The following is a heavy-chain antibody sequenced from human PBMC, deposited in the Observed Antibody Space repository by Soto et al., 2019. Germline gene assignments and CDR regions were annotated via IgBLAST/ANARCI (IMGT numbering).Heavy chain of an antibody. J-gene: IGHJ1*01. V-gene: IGHV3-48*01. Sequence: EVQLVESGGGLVQPGGSLRLSCAASGFTFSSYAMNWVRQAPGKGLEWVSYISTGDSPIYYADSVKGRFTISRDNAKKSLYLQMISLRAEDTAVYYCATVCRYCSTSISRNWGQGTLVTVAS. CDR1: GFTFSSYA. D-gene: IGHD2-2*01. CDR2: ISTGDSPI. CDR3: ATVCRYCSTSISRN.